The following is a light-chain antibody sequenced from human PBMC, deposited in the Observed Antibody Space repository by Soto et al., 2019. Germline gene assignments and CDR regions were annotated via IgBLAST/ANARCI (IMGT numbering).Light chain of an antibody. Sequence: DIQMTQSPSSLSVSVGDRVSITCQASQDIINYLNWYQQKPGKDPKLLTYDASNLETGVTSRFSGSGSGTDFTFTISSLQPEDIATYYCQQYDNLPLTFGGGTKVEIK. CDR3: QQYDNLPLT. V-gene: IGKV1-33*01. J-gene: IGKJ4*01. CDR1: QDIINY. CDR2: DAS.